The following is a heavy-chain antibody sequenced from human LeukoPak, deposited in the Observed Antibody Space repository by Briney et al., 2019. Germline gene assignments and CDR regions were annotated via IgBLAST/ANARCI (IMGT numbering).Heavy chain of an antibody. CDR3: ARSPLKGAAGTFYYFDY. CDR1: GFTFSSYA. V-gene: IGHV3-30-3*01. CDR2: ISYDGSNK. D-gene: IGHD6-13*01. J-gene: IGHJ4*02. Sequence: QSGGSLRLSCAASGFTFSSYAMHWDRQAPGKGLEWVAVISYDGSNKYYADSVKGRFTISRDNSKNTLYLQMNSLRAEDTAVYYCARSPLKGAAGTFYYFDYWGQGTLVTVSS.